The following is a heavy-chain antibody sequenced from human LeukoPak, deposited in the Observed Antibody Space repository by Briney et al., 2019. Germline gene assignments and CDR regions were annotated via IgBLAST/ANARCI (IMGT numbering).Heavy chain of an antibody. CDR1: GYTFTDYG. Sequence: GASVKVSCKASGYTFTDYGLSWVRQAPGQGLEWMGWIRVYNGDTNYAQKFQSRLTVTTDPSTSTAYMELRSLRSDDTAAYYCARGGDNYMDFWGQGTLVTISS. CDR3: ARGGDNYMDF. J-gene: IGHJ4*02. CDR2: IRVYNGDT. V-gene: IGHV1-18*01. D-gene: IGHD1-1*01.